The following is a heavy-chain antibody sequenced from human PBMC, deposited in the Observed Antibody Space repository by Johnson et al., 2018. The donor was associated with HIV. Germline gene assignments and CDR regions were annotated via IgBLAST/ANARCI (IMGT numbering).Heavy chain of an antibody. Sequence: QMLLVESGGGVVQPGRSLRLSCAASGFTFSSYGMHWVRQAPGKGLEWVSVIYSGGSTYYADSVKGRFTISRDNSKNTLYLQMNGLRVDDTAVYYCAREGVGTLDFTTSVRRVKSAFDVWG. CDR2: IYSGGST. D-gene: IGHD3-10*01. V-gene: IGHV3-NL1*01. J-gene: IGHJ3*01. CDR1: GFTFSSYG. CDR3: AREGVGTLDFTTSVRRVKSAFDV.